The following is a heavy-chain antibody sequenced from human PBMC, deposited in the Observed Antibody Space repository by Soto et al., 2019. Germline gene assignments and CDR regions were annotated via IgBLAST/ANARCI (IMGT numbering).Heavy chain of an antibody. J-gene: IGHJ4*02. CDR1: GGSFSGYY. CDR2: INHSGST. Sequence: SETLSLTCAVYGGSFSGYYWSWIRQPPGKGLEWIGEINHSGSTNYNPSLKSRVTISVDTSKNQFSLKLSSVTAADTAVYYCARGRQDIVVVPAAPTYYFDYWGQGTLVTVSS. CDR3: ARGRQDIVVVPAAPTYYFDY. D-gene: IGHD2-2*01. V-gene: IGHV4-34*01.